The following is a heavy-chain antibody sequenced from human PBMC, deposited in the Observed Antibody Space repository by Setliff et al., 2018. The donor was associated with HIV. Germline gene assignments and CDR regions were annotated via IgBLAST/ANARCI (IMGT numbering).Heavy chain of an antibody. CDR1: GGSIYNFY. CDR3: ARLSDISSGWYGSFDF. D-gene: IGHD6-19*01. CDR2: IYSTGST. Sequence: SETLSLTCSVSGGSIYNFYWSWIRQSPGKGLEWIGYIYSTGSTNYNPSLKSRVTISIDTSKNQFSLQLTSVTAADTAVYYCARLSDISSGWYGSFDFWGQGTLVTVSS. J-gene: IGHJ4*02. V-gene: IGHV4-4*08.